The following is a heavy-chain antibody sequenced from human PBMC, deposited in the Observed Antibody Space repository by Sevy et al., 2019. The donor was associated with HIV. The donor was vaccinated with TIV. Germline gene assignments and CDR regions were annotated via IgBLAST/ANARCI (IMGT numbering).Heavy chain of an antibody. D-gene: IGHD2-15*01. V-gene: IGHV3-21*01. CDR1: GFTFSSYS. Sequence: GGSLRLSCAASGFTFSSYSMNWVRQAPGKGLEWVSSISSSSSYIYYADSVTGRFTNSRDKAKNSLYLQMNSLRAEDTAVCYCACVEAYCSGGSCNYYYYYMDVWGKGTTCTVSS. CDR2: ISSSSSYI. J-gene: IGHJ6*03. CDR3: ACVEAYCSGGSCNYYYYYMDV.